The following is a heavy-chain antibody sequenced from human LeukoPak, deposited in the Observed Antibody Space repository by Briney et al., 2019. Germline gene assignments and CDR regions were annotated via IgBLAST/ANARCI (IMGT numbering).Heavy chain of an antibody. D-gene: IGHD5-24*01. J-gene: IGHJ4*02. V-gene: IGHV5-51*01. CDR2: IYPGDSDL. CDR1: GYTFTSYW. Sequence: GESLKISCQGSGYTFTSYWIGWVRQMPGKGLEWIGIIYPGDSDLRYNPSFQGQVTISADRSISTAYLQWSSLKASDTAMYYCARHEEVASITSLAYWGQGTLVTVSS. CDR3: ARHEEVASITSLAY.